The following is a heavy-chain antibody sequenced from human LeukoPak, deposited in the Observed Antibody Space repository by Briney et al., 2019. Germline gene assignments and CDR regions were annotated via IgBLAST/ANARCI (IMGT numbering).Heavy chain of an antibody. CDR2: IRSKAFGETT. V-gene: IGHV3-49*04. J-gene: IGHJ4*02. Sequence: GGSLRLSCTASGFTFGDYALHWVRQPPGKGLEWVGFIRSKAFGETTENAASVKGRFTISRDDSKSIVYLQMNSLKSEDTAVYYCTRIAVAGVALDYWGQGTLVTVTS. D-gene: IGHD6-19*01. CDR3: TRIAVAGVALDY. CDR1: GFTFGDYA.